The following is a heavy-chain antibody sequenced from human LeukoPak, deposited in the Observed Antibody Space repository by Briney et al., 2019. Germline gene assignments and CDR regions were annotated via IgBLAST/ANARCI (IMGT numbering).Heavy chain of an antibody. CDR1: GFTFSSYG. V-gene: IGHV3-30*18. CDR3: AKDQVMRYFELSMDV. D-gene: IGHD3-9*01. CDR2: ISYDGSNK. Sequence: SXXLSCAASGFTFSSYGMHWVRQAPGKGLEWVAXISYDGSNKYYADSVKGRFTISRDNSKNTLYLQMNSLKAEDTAVYYCAKDQVMRYFELSMDVWGKGTTVTVSS. J-gene: IGHJ6*04.